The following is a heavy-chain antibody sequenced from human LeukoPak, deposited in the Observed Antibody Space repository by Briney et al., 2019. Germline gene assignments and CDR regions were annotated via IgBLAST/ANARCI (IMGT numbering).Heavy chain of an antibody. Sequence: GGSLRLSCAAPGFTFINYEMNWVRQAPGKGLEWVAYISSSGGTIYYADSVKGRFTISRDNSKNTLYLQMNSLRAEDTAVYYCAKEDYYGSGSYYKIRSFDYWGQGTLVTVSS. V-gene: IGHV3-48*03. J-gene: IGHJ4*02. CDR3: AKEDYYGSGSYYKIRSFDY. D-gene: IGHD3-10*01. CDR1: GFTFINYE. CDR2: ISSSGGTI.